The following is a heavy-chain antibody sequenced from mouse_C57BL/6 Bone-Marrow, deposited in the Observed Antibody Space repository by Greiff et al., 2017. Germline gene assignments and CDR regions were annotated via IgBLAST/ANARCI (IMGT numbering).Heavy chain of an antibody. CDR3: ARWGLRRFYAMDY. J-gene: IGHJ4*01. CDR1: GYTFTSYW. D-gene: IGHD2-4*01. CDR2: INPSSGYT. V-gene: IGHV1-7*01. Sequence: VQLQESGAELAKPGASVKLSCKASGYTFTSYWMHWVKQRPGQGLEWIGYINPSSGYTKYNQRFKDKATLTADKSSSTAYMQLSSLTYEDSAVYYCARWGLRRFYAMDYWGQGTSVTVSS.